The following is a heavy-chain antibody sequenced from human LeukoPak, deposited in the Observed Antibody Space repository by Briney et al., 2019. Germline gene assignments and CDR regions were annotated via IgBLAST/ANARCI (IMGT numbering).Heavy chain of an antibody. J-gene: IGHJ4*02. CDR3: ARDPYSGSPFDY. CDR1: AYTFTNYY. Sequence: ASVKVSCKASAYTFTNYYIHWVRQAPGQGFEWMGWINPDSGGTKYAQKFEGRVAMTRDTSISTAYMEVTRLSSDDTAVYFCARDPYSGSPFDYWGQGTLVTVSS. CDR2: INPDSGGT. D-gene: IGHD1-26*01. V-gene: IGHV1-2*02.